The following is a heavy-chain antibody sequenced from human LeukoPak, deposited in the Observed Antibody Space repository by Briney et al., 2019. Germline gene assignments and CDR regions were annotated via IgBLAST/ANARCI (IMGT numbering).Heavy chain of an antibody. CDR2: ISGSGGST. V-gene: IGHV3-23*01. D-gene: IGHD5-12*01. J-gene: IGHJ4*02. CDR1: GFTFSSYA. CDR3: AKDREEYSGYATFDY. Sequence: GGSLRLSCAASGFTFSSYAMSWVRQAPGKGLEWVSAISGSGGSTYYADAVKGRFTISRDNSKNTLYLQMNSLRAEDTGVYYCAKDREEYSGYATFDYWGQGTLVTVSS.